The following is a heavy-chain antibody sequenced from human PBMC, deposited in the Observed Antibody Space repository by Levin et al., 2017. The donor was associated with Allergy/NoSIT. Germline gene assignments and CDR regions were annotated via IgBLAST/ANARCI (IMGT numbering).Heavy chain of an antibody. CDR2: IWYDGSNK. CDR1: GFIFSDYG. J-gene: IGHJ5*02. Sequence: PGGSLRLSCVASGFIFSDYGLHWVRQAPGKGLEWVAVIWYDGSNKYYADSVKGRFTISRDNSKNTLYLQMNSLRAEDTAVYYCARGSRQEGGWFDPWGQGTLVTVSS. V-gene: IGHV3-33*01. CDR3: ARGSRQEGGWFDP.